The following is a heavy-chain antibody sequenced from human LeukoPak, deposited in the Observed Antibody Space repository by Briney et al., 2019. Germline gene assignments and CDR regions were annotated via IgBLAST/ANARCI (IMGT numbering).Heavy chain of an antibody. Sequence: GGSLRLSCTVSGFTVSSNSMSWVRQALGKGLEWGSAITGSGDRTYYADSVKGRFTISRDNSKNTLYLQMNSLRAEDTAVYYCAKVHRDSSGYSKGGYYFDYWGQGTLVTVSS. CDR1: GFTVSSNS. J-gene: IGHJ4*02. CDR2: ITGSGDRT. D-gene: IGHD3-22*01. V-gene: IGHV3-23*01. CDR3: AKVHRDSSGYSKGGYYFDY.